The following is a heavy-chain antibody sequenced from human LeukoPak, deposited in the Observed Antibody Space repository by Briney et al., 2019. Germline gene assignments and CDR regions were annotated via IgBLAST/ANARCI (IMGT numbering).Heavy chain of an antibody. V-gene: IGHV5-10-1*01. Sequence: GESLKISCKGSGYSFTSYWISWVRQMPGQGLEWMGRIDPSDSYTNYSPSFQGHVTISADKSISTAYLQWSSLKASDTAIYYCTRLYGQQLAPLFDYWGQGTLVTVSS. CDR3: TRLYGQQLAPLFDY. D-gene: IGHD6-13*01. J-gene: IGHJ4*02. CDR2: IDPSDSYT. CDR1: GYSFTSYW.